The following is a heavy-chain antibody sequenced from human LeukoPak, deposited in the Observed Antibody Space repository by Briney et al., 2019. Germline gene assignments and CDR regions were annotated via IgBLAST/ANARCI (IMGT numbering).Heavy chain of an antibody. CDR1: GGTFSSYA. V-gene: IGHV1-69*04. J-gene: IGHJ5*02. Sequence: SVKVSCKASGGTFSSYAISWVRQAPGQGLEWMGRIIPILGIANYAQKFQGRVTITADKSTSTAYMEVSSLRSEHTAVYYCARDLSDIPAWGQGTLVTASS. CDR2: IIPILGIA. D-gene: IGHD3-9*01. CDR3: ARDLSDIPA.